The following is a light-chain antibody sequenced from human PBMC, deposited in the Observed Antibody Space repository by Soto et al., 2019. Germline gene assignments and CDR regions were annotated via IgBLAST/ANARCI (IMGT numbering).Light chain of an antibody. J-gene: IGLJ3*02. CDR1: SSDVGSY. CDR2: EGS. V-gene: IGLV2-23*01. Sequence: QAVVTQPASVSGSPGQSITISCTGTSSDVGSYVSWYQQHPGKAPKLMIYEGSKRPSGVSNRFSGSKSGNTASLTISGLQAEDEADYYCCSYAGTGTWVFGGGTKLTVL. CDR3: CSYAGTGTWV.